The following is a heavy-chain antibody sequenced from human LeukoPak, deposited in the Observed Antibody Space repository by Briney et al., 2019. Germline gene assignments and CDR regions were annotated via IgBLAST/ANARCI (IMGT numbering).Heavy chain of an antibody. Sequence: GASVEVSCKASGYTFTSYGISWVRQAPGQGLEGMGWISAYNGNTNYAQKLQGRVTMTTDTSTSTAYTELRSLRSDDTAVYYCARVSIHYDSSGYPNHNAFDIWGQGTMVTVSS. J-gene: IGHJ3*02. CDR1: GYTFTSYG. D-gene: IGHD3-22*01. CDR2: ISAYNGNT. CDR3: ARVSIHYDSSGYPNHNAFDI. V-gene: IGHV1-18*01.